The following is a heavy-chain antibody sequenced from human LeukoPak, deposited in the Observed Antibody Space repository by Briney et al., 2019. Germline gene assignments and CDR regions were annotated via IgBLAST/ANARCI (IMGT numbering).Heavy chain of an antibody. J-gene: IGHJ4*02. V-gene: IGHV3-23*01. CDR2: ISGSGGST. CDR3: AKDMYQLLNEFDY. CDR1: GFTFSSYW. Sequence: GGSLRLSCAASGFTFSSYWMSWVRQAPGKGLEWVSAISGSGGSTYYADSVKGRFTISRDNSKNTLYLQMNSLRAEDTAVYYCAKDMYQLLNEFDYWGQGTLVTVSS. D-gene: IGHD2-2*01.